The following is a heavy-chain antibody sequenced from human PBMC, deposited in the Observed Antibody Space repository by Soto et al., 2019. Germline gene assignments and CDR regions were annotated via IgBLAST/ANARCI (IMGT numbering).Heavy chain of an antibody. CDR3: ARVARGSSWYFFDP. Sequence: ASVKVSCKASGYTFTSYGISWVRQAPGQGLEWMGWISAYNGNTNYAQKLQGRVTMTTDTSTSTAYMELRSLRSDDTAVYYCARVARGSSWYFFDPWGQGTLVTVSS. CDR2: ISAYNGNT. V-gene: IGHV1-18*01. CDR1: GYTFTSYG. J-gene: IGHJ5*02. D-gene: IGHD6-13*01.